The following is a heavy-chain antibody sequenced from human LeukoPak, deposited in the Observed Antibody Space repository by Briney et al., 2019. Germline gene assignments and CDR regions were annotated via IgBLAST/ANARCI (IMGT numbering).Heavy chain of an antibody. CDR1: GYTFISYG. D-gene: IGHD3-22*01. J-gene: IGHJ4*02. V-gene: IGHV1-18*01. CDR2: ISGYNGNT. CDR3: ARSLYDSSGLDY. Sequence: ASVKVSCKASGYTFISYGISWVRQAPGQGLEWMGWISGYNGNTNYAQKLQGRVTMTTDTSASTAYMELRSLRSDDTAVYYCARSLYDSSGLDYWGQGTLVTVSS.